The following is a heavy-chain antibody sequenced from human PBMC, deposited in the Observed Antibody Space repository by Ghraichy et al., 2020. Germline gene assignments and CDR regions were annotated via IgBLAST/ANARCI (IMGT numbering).Heavy chain of an antibody. D-gene: IGHD3-22*01. CDR1: GGSISSYY. Sequence: SETLSLTCTVSGGSISSYYWSWIRQPPGKGLEWIGYIYYSGSTNYNPSLKSRVTISVDTSKNQFSLKLSSVTAADTAVYYCAREGQLPGIVTLDYWGQGTLVTVSS. CDR2: IYYSGST. J-gene: IGHJ4*02. V-gene: IGHV4-59*01. CDR3: AREGQLPGIVTLDY.